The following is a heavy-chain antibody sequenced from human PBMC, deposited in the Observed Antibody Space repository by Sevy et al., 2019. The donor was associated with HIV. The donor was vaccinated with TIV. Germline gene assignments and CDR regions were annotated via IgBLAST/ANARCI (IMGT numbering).Heavy chain of an antibody. V-gene: IGHV3-23*01. J-gene: IGHJ4*02. CDR2: ISGGGGGT. D-gene: IGHD3-22*01. CDR1: GFTFSSYA. CDR3: AKESYYDSRDPFDY. Sequence: GGSLRLSCAASGFTFSSYALSWVRQAPGKGLEWVSAISGGGGGTKYAGSLKGRFTISRDNSKNTLYLQMNSLRAEDTAVYYCAKESYYDSRDPFDYWGQGTLVTVSS.